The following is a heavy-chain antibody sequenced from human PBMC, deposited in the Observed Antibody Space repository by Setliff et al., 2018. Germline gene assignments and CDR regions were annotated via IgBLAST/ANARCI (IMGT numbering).Heavy chain of an antibody. V-gene: IGHV4-34*01. CDR1: GGTFTYYY. Sequence: SETLSLTCAASGGTFTYYYWTWIRQPPGKGLEWVGEINHRGSTNYNPSLKSRVTISIDTSKDQFSLKVISMTAADTAVYYCARGRNIAARLLDSWGQGTPVTVSS. CDR2: INHRGST. CDR3: ARGRNIAARLLDS. J-gene: IGHJ4*02. D-gene: IGHD6-6*01.